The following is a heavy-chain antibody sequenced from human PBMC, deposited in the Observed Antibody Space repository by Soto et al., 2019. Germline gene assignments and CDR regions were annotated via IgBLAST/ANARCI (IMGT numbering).Heavy chain of an antibody. CDR2: IYYSGST. J-gene: IGHJ4*02. CDR3: ARPLSHGGSGLDY. D-gene: IGHD2-15*01. V-gene: IGHV4-39*01. Sequence: PSETLSLTCPVSGGSISRSSYYWGWIRQPPGKGLEWIGSIYYSGSTYYNPSLKSRVTISVDTSKNQFSLKLSSVTAADTAVYYCARPLSHGGSGLDYWGQGTLVTVSS. CDR1: GGSISRSSYY.